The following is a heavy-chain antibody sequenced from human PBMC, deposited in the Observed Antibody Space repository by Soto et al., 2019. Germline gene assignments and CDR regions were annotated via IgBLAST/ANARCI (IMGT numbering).Heavy chain of an antibody. CDR2: INHSGST. D-gene: IGHD2-2*02. V-gene: IGHV4-34*01. J-gene: IGHJ3*02. CDR3: ARGAPSKLGYCSSTSCYTGAFDI. Sequence: PETLSLTCAVYGGSFSGYYWSWIRQPPGKGLEWIGEINHSGSTNYNPSLKSRVTISVDTSKNQFSLKLSSVTAADTAVYYCARGAPSKLGYCSSTSCYTGAFDIWGQGTMVTVSS. CDR1: GGSFSGYY.